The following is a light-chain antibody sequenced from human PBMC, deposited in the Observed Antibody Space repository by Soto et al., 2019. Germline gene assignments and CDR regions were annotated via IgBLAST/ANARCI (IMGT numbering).Light chain of an antibody. CDR1: QDMSNY. J-gene: IGKJ5*01. CDR2: DAS. Sequence: DIQMTQSPSSLSASVGDRVTITCQASQDMSNYLNWYQQKLGKAPKLLSYDASNLETGGPSRFSGSGSGTDFTFTISSLQPEDIATYYCQQYSHLITFGQGTRLEIK. CDR3: QQYSHLIT. V-gene: IGKV1-33*01.